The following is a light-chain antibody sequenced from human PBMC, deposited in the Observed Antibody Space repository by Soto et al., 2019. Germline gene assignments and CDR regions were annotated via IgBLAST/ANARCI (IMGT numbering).Light chain of an antibody. CDR1: QDITNY. Sequence: DIQMTQSPSSLSAAVRDRVTITCQASQDITNYLNWYQQKPGKAPKLLICDASILEPGVPSRFSGSGSGTDITFTISSLTPDDIATYYYQQYDNLPYTFGPGAKVDIK. V-gene: IGKV1-33*01. CDR3: QQYDNLPYT. J-gene: IGKJ3*01. CDR2: DAS.